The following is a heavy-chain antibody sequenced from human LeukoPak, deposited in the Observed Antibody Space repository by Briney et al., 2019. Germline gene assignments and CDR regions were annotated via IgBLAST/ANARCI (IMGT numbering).Heavy chain of an antibody. CDR2: ISRSSSYI. CDR3: ARGGVSVGGNFDY. Sequence: PGGSLRLSCAASGFTFSSYTMNWVRQAPGKGLEWVSPISRSSSYIYYADSMKGRFTISRDNANNSLFLQMNSLRAEDTAVYYCARGGVSVGGNFDYWGQGTLVTVSS. V-gene: IGHV3-21*01. J-gene: IGHJ4*02. CDR1: GFTFSSYT. D-gene: IGHD4-23*01.